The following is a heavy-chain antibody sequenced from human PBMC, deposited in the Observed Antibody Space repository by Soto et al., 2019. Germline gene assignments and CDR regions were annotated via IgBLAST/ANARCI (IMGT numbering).Heavy chain of an antibody. D-gene: IGHD6-6*01. CDR1: GYSFTTYW. J-gene: IGHJ4*02. Sequence: PGESLKISCKGSGYSFTTYWIGWVRQMPGKGLEWMGIIYPGDSDTRYSPSFQGQVAISADKSISTAYLQWSSLKASDTAIYYCARRYSRSSGWLYYFDVWGQGTLVTVSS. CDR3: ARRYSRSSGWLYYFDV. V-gene: IGHV5-51*01. CDR2: IYPGDSDT.